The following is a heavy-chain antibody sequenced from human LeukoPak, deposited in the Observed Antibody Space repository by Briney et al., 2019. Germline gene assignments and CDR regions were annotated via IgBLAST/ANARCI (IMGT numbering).Heavy chain of an antibody. Sequence: PSETLSLTCGVSGGSITNTNYWTWVRQPPGKGLEWIGEVNLQGSTNYNPSLMGRVAISVDTSKNQFSLKLSSVTAADTAVYYCARVNLLLLSAAWFDPWGQGTLVTVSS. CDR1: GGSITNTNY. CDR3: ARVNLLLLSAAWFDP. J-gene: IGHJ5*02. V-gene: IGHV4-4*02. D-gene: IGHD2-2*01. CDR2: VNLQGST.